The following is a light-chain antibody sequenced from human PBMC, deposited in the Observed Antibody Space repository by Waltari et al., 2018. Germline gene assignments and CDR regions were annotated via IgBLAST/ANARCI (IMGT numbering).Light chain of an antibody. CDR3: QSYDIGLSGHVV. J-gene: IGLJ2*01. CDR2: GGT. CDR1: SSNIGTGDL. Sequence: QSVLTQPPSVSGAPGQRVTISCTGSSSNIGTGDLVYWYQKLPGTPPKLLLYGGTNRPPGVPDRFPGSKSGTSASLAIIGLRAEDEADYYCQSYDIGLSGHVVFGGGTKLTVL. V-gene: IGLV1-40*01.